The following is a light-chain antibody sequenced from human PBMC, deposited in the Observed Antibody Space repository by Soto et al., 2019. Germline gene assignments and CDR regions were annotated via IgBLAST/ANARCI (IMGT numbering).Light chain of an antibody. CDR3: SSYTSSSTYVV. V-gene: IGLV2-14*01. Sequence: QSALTQPASVSGCPGQSITISCTGTSSDDGGYNYVSWYQQHPGKAPKLMIYDVSNRPSGVSNRFSGSKSGNTASLTISGLQAEDEADYYCSSYTSSSTYVVFGGGTKVTVL. CDR2: DVS. CDR1: SSDDGGYNY. J-gene: IGLJ2*01.